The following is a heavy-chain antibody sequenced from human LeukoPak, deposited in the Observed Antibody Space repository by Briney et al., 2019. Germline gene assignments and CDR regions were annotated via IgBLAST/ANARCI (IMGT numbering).Heavy chain of an antibody. Sequence: SETLSLTCTVSGGSISTYFWSWIRQPAGKGLEWIGRLYTSGSTNYNPSLKSRLTMSVDTSKNQFSLKLSSVTAADTAVYYCARSRHRFGELLRFDPWGQGTLVTVSS. CDR2: LYTSGST. CDR3: ARSRHRFGELLRFDP. V-gene: IGHV4-4*07. D-gene: IGHD3-10*01. CDR1: GGSISTYF. J-gene: IGHJ5*02.